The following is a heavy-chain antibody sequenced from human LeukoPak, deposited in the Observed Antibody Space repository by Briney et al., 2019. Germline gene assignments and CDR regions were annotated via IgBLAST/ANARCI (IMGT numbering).Heavy chain of an antibody. D-gene: IGHD3-10*01. V-gene: IGHV1-69*06. J-gene: IGHJ6*03. CDR2: IIPIFGTA. CDR1: GGTFSSYA. Sequence: SVKASCKASGGTFSSYAISWVRQAPGQGLEWVGGIIPIFGTANYAQKFQGRVTITADKSTSTAYMELSSLRSEDTAVYYCARGGYYGSGDYYMDVWGKGTTVTVSS. CDR3: ARGGYYGSGDYYMDV.